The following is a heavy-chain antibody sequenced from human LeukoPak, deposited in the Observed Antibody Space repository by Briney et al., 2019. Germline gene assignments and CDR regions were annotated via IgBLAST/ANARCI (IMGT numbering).Heavy chain of an antibody. J-gene: IGHJ4*02. D-gene: IGHD4-17*01. V-gene: IGHV1-2*04. CDR3: ARASDYGDYEEGNPFDY. CDR1: GYTFTGYY. Sequence: VASVKVSCKASGYTFTGYYMHWVRQAPGRGLEWMGWINPNSGGTNYAQKFQGWVTMTRDTSISTAYMELSRLRSDDTAVYYCARASDYGDYEEGNPFDYWGQGTLVTVSS. CDR2: INPNSGGT.